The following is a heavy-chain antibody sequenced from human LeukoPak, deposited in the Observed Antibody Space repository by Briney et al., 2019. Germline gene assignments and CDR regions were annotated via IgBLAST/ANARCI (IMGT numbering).Heavy chain of an antibody. D-gene: IGHD1-20*01. Sequence: GGSLRLSCAASGFTFSTYNMNWVRQAPGKGLEWVSYISSGSTTLYYADSMKGRFTISRDNAKNSLYLQMNSLRADDTAIYYCARVVTGASYYYYLMTSGAKGPRSPSP. CDR3: ARVVTGASYYYYLMTS. CDR1: GFTFSTYN. CDR2: ISSGSTTL. V-gene: IGHV3-48*01. J-gene: IGHJ6*03.